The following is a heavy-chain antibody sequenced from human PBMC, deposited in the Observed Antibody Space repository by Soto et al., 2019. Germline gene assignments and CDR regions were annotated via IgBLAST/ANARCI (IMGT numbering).Heavy chain of an antibody. D-gene: IGHD3-10*02. CDR1: GGSISSGGYY. J-gene: IGHJ4*02. CDR3: ERDVREFPGAYFDY. Sequence: SETLSLTCTVSGGSISSGGYYWSWIRQHPGKGLEWIGYIYYSGSTYYNPSLKSRVTISVDTSKNQFSLKLSSVTAADTAVYYCERDVREFPGAYFDYWGQGTLVTVSS. V-gene: IGHV4-31*03. CDR2: IYYSGST.